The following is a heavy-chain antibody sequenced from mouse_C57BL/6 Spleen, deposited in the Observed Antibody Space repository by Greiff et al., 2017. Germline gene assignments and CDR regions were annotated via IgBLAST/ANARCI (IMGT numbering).Heavy chain of an antibody. J-gene: IGHJ4*01. CDR3: ARHDDYDGAMDY. D-gene: IGHD2-4*01. Sequence: EVQRVESGGGLVQPGGSLKLSCAASGFTFTDYGMAWVRQAPRKGPEWVAFISNLAYSIYYADTVTGRFTISRENAKNTLYLEMSSLRSEDTAMYYCARHDDYDGAMDYWGQGTSVTVSS. CDR2: ISNLAYSI. V-gene: IGHV5-15*01. CDR1: GFTFTDYG.